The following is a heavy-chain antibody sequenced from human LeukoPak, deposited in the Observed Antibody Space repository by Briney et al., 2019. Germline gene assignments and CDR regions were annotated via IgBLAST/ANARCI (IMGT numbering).Heavy chain of an antibody. J-gene: IGHJ4*02. Sequence: SVKVSCKASGGTFSSYAISWVRQAPGQGLKWMGGIIPIFGTANYAQKFQGRVTITTDESTSTAYMELSSLRSEDTAVYYCASSHPQRRFYFDYWGQGTLVTVSS. CDR2: IIPIFGTA. V-gene: IGHV1-69*05. CDR3: ASSHPQRRFYFDY. CDR1: GGTFSSYA. D-gene: IGHD1-1*01.